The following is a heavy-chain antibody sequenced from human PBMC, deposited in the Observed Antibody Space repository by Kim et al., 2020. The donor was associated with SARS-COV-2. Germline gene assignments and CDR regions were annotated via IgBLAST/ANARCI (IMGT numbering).Heavy chain of an antibody. CDR2: VYHSGST. V-gene: IGHV4-39*01. J-gene: IGHJ4*02. Sequence: SETLSLTCTVSGGSISKSFNYWGWIRQPPGKGLDWIGSVYHSGSTYDNPSLKSRVVISVDTSKNQFYLKLSSVTAADTAVYYCARLPHDSSGYVGYWGQGILVTVSS. D-gene: IGHD3-22*01. CDR1: GGSISKSFNY. CDR3: ARLPHDSSGYVGY.